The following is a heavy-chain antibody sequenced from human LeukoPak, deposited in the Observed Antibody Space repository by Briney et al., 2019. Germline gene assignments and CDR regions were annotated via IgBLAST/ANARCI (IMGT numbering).Heavy chain of an antibody. J-gene: IGHJ4*02. Sequence: GGSLRLSCTASGFTFSSYGMNWVRQAPGKGLEWVSGITGRGENIYYAGSVKGRFTISRDNSKNTLYLQMNSLRAEDTAVYYCAKELGYCSGGSCYYWGQGTLVTVSS. CDR1: GFTFSSYG. CDR2: ITGRGENI. CDR3: AKELGYCSGGSCYY. V-gene: IGHV3-23*01. D-gene: IGHD2-15*01.